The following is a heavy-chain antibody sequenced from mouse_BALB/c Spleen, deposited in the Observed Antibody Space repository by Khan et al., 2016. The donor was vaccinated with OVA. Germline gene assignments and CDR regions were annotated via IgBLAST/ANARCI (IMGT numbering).Heavy chain of an antibody. V-gene: IGHV14-3*02. Sequence: VQLQQSGAELVKPGASVKLSCTASGYNFKDTYMHWVKQRPEQGLEWIGRIDPANGNTHYDPQFQGKATITADTSSHTAYLQLSSLTSEDTAVYYCARWPRGYWGQGTTLTVSS. J-gene: IGHJ2*01. CDR3: ARWPRGY. CDR2: IDPANGNT. CDR1: GYNFKDTY.